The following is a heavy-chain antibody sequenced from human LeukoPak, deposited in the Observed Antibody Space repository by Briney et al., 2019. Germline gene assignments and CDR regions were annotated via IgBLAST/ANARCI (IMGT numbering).Heavy chain of an antibody. CDR2: INHSGST. J-gene: IGHJ4*02. CDR3: ARRRGSGSYYGIDY. D-gene: IGHD3-10*01. Sequence: SETLSLTCAVSGGSFSGYYWSWVRHPPEKGLEWMWEINHSGSTNYKPSLQSRLTISVDPSKNPYSLKLSSVTAADTAVYYCARRRGSGSYYGIDYWGQGTLVTVSS. V-gene: IGHV4-34*01. CDR1: GGSFSGYY.